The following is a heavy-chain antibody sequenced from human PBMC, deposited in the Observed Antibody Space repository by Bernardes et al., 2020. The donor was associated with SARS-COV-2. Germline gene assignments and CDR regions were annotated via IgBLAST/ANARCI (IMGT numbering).Heavy chain of an antibody. CDR1: GGSISSYY. J-gene: IGHJ2*01. Sequence: SETLSLICTVSGGSISSYYWSWIRQPPGKGLEWIGYIYYSGSTNYNPSLTSRVTISVDTSKNQFSLKLSSVTAADTAVYYCARDWEDAWYFDLWGRGTLVTVSS. D-gene: IGHD1-26*01. V-gene: IGHV4-59*01. CDR2: IYYSGST. CDR3: ARDWEDAWYFDL.